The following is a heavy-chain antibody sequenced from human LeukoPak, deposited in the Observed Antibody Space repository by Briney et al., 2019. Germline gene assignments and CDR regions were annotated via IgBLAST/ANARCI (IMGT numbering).Heavy chain of an antibody. D-gene: IGHD2-2*01. V-gene: IGHV3-30-3*01. J-gene: IGHJ4*02. CDR2: ISYDGSNK. CDR3: ARDLRYCSSTSCYHRPGY. CDR1: GFTFSSYA. Sequence: PGRSLRLSCAASGFTFSSYAMHCVRQAPGKGLEWVAVISYDGSNKYYADSVKGRFTISRDNSKNTLYLQMNSLRAEDTAVYYCARDLRYCSSTSCYHRPGYWGQGTLVTVSS.